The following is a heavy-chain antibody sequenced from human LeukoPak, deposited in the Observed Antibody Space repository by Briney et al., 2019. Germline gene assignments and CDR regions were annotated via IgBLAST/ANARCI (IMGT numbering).Heavy chain of an antibody. CDR1: GGSISSYY. D-gene: IGHD2-21*02. CDR3: ARAGARRGDWGHFDY. CDR2: IYYSGST. J-gene: IGHJ4*02. Sequence: MPSETLSPTCTVSGGSISSYYWSWIRQPPGKGLEWIGYIYYSGSTNYNPSLKSRVTISVDTSKNQFSLKLSSVTAADTAVYYCARAGARRGDWGHFDYWGQGSLVTVSS. V-gene: IGHV4-59*08.